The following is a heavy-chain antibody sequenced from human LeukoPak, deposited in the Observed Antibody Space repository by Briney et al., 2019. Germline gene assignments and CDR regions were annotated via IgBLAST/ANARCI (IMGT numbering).Heavy chain of an antibody. J-gene: IGHJ3*02. D-gene: IGHD6-13*01. CDR1: GVSISSSNSY. V-gene: IGHV4-39*01. CDR2: IYYSGNT. CDR3: ARSYSSSWYSSFDI. Sequence: SETLSLTCTVSGVSISSSNSYWGWIRQPPGKGLEWIGSIYYSGNTYYNASLKSQVSISIDTSKNQFSLRLSSVTAADTAVYYCARSYSSSWYSSFDIWGHGTMVTVSS.